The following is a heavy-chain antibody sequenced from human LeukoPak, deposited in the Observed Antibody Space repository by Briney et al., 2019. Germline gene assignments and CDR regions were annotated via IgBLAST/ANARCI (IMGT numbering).Heavy chain of an antibody. Sequence: PSETLSLTCAVYGGSFSGYYWSWIRQPPGKGLEWIGEINHSGSTNYSPSLKSRVTISVDTSKNQFSLKLSSVTAADTAVYYCARPAVVTAALDIWGQGTMVTVSS. J-gene: IGHJ3*02. CDR1: GGSFSGYY. CDR3: ARPAVVTAALDI. CDR2: INHSGST. V-gene: IGHV4-34*01. D-gene: IGHD2-2*01.